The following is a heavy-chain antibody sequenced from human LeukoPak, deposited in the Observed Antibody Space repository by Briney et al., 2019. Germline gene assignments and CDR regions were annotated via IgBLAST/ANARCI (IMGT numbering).Heavy chain of an antibody. D-gene: IGHD3-16*01. J-gene: IGHJ5*02. CDR3: ARDPSMGDRLRFDP. CDR1: GFTFDDYA. V-gene: IGHV3-9*01. CDR2: ISWNSGSI. Sequence: PGRSLRLSCAASGFTFDDYAMHWVRQAPGKGLEWVSGISWNSGSIGYADSVKGRFTISRDNAKNSLYLQMNSLRAEDTAVYYCARDPSMGDRLRFDPWGQGTLVTVSS.